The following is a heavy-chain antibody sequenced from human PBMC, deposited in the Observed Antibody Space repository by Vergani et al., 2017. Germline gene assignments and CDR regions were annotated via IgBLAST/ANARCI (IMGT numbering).Heavy chain of an antibody. D-gene: IGHD6-19*01. CDR2: ISPGNPDT. J-gene: IGHJ4*02. Sequence: EVQLVQSGAEVKKPGESLKISCKGSGYSFTSYWIGWVRQMPGNGLEWMGIISPGNPDTRYTPSFQGQVTISPDKSISTAYLQRSRLKASDTAMYYCASPTYSSGWYDLDYWGQGTLVTVSS. CDR3: ASPTYSSGWYDLDY. V-gene: IGHV5-51*03. CDR1: GYSFTSYW.